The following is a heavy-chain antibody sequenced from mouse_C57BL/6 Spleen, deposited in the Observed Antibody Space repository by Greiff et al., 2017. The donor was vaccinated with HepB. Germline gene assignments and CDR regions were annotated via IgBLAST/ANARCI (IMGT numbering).Heavy chain of an antibody. V-gene: IGHV1-26*01. CDR3: AGDYGGFAY. J-gene: IGHJ3*01. CDR1: GYTFTDYY. CDR2: INPNNGGT. D-gene: IGHD2-4*01. Sequence: VQLQQSGPELVKPGASVKISCKASGYTFTDYYMNWVKQSHGKSLEWIGDINPNNGGTSYNQKFKGKATLTVDKSSSTAYMELRSLTSEDSAVYYCAGDYGGFAYWGQGTLVTVSA.